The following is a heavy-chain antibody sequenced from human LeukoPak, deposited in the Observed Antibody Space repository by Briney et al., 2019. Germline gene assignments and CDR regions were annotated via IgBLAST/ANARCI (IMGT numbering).Heavy chain of an antibody. J-gene: IGHJ3*02. CDR3: AKTRERRLGALDI. V-gene: IGHV3-23*01. CDR1: GFTFSTYA. D-gene: IGHD1-26*01. Sequence: PPGGSLRLSCAASGFTFSTYAMSWVRQAPGKGLEWVSTLSGSGGSTYYADSVKGRFTISRDNSMNTLYLQMNSLRVEDTAVYYCAKTRERRLGALDIWGQGTMVTVSS. CDR2: LSGSGGST.